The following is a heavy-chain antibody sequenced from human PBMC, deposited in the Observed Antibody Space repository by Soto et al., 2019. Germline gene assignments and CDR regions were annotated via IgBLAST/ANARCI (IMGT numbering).Heavy chain of an antibody. Sequence: GGSLRLSCAASGFTFNTYDMNWVRQAPGKGLEWVSYISSSSSSTYFAESVRGRFTISRDNAKNSLYLQMNNLRAEDTAVYYCGRRFSLAVPSENAFDLWGQGTMVTVSS. J-gene: IGHJ3*01. V-gene: IGHV3-48*01. D-gene: IGHD6-19*01. CDR3: GRRFSLAVPSENAFDL. CDR2: ISSSSSST. CDR1: GFTFNTYD.